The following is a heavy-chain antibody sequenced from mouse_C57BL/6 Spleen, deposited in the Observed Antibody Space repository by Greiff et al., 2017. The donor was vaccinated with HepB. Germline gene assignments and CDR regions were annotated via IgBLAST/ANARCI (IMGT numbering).Heavy chain of an antibody. CDR1: GYTFTSYG. D-gene: IGHD1-1*01. CDR3: ARIDYYGSSGYFDV. Sequence: VQRVESGAELARPGASVKLSCKASGYTFTSYGISWVKQRTGQGLEWIGEIYPRSGNTYYNEKFKGKATLTADKSSSTAYMELRSLTSEDSAVYFCARIDYYGSSGYFDVWGTGTTVTVSS. CDR2: IYPRSGNT. V-gene: IGHV1-81*01. J-gene: IGHJ1*03.